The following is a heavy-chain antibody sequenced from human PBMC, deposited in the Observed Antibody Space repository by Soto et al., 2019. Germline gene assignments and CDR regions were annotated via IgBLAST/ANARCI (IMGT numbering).Heavy chain of an antibody. CDR1: GFTLSTYA. CDR3: TTRVVNRGRYFDWLNDY. V-gene: IGHV3-23*01. CDR2: ITSGGNS. J-gene: IGHJ4*02. Sequence: GGSLRLSCAASGFTLSTYAMNWVRQAPGKGLEWVSSITSGGNSYYADSVKGRFAISRDNSQNTLFLQVNSLRVEDTAIYYCTTRVVNRGRYFDWLNDYWGQGTLVTVSS. D-gene: IGHD3-9*01.